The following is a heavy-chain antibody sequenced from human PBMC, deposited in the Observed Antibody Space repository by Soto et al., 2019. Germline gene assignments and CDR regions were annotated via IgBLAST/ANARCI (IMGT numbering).Heavy chain of an antibody. D-gene: IGHD4-4*01. CDR1: GFTFSSTA. V-gene: IGHV3-30*04. Sequence: QVQLVESGGGVVQPGRSLRLSCVASGFTFSSTAMHWVRQAPGKGLEWVGAIGYDGRNQIYGDSVKGRFTISRDNSKNTLYLQMNSLRSEDTAIYYCARDPHLPFNDNSGNYYFDFWGQGTLVTVSS. J-gene: IGHJ4*02. CDR2: IGYDGRNQ. CDR3: ARDPHLPFNDNSGNYYFDF.